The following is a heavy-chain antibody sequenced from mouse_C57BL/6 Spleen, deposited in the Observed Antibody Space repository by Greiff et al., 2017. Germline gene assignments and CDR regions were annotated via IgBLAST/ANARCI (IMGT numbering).Heavy chain of an antibody. CDR2: IDPSDSYT. CDR1: GYTFTSYW. V-gene: IGHV1-50*01. D-gene: IGHD2-1*01. Sequence: VQLQQPGAELVKPGASVKLSCKASGYTFTSYWMQWVKQRPGQGLEWIGEIDPSDSYTNYNQKFKGKATLTVDTSSSTAYMQLSSLTSEDSAVYYCAMYYGNYYAMDYWGQGTSVTVSS. CDR3: AMYYGNYYAMDY. J-gene: IGHJ4*01.